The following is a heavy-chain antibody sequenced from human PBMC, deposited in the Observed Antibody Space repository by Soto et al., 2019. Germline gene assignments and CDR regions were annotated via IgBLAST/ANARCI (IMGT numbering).Heavy chain of an antibody. J-gene: IGHJ3*02. CDR2: IKQDGSQK. CDR1: GFSFSSYL. CDR3: ARSNYDFWSGGSLDI. V-gene: IGHV3-7*03. Sequence: GGSLRLSCAASGFSFSSYLMNWARQAPGKGLEWVANIKQDGSQKYYVDSVKGRFTISRDNAKNSLYLQMNSLRAEDTAIYYCARSNYDFWSGGSLDIWGQGTMVTVSS. D-gene: IGHD3-3*01.